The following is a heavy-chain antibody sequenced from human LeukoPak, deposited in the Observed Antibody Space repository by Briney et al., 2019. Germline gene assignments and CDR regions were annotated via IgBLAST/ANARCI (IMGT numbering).Heavy chain of an antibody. CDR3: AKEEEMARILYYFDY. CDR1: GFTVSSNY. V-gene: IGHV3-23*01. D-gene: IGHD5-24*01. J-gene: IGHJ4*02. CDR2: ISGSGAST. Sequence: GGSLRLSCAASGFTVSSNYMSWVRRAPGKGLEWVSTISGSGASTYYADSVKGRFTISRDNSKNTPYLQMNSLSAEDTAVYYCAKEEEMARILYYFDYWGQGTLVTVSS.